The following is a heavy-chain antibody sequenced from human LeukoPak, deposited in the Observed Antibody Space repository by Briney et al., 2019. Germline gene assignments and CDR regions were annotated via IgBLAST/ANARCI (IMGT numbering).Heavy chain of an antibody. CDR1: GFTFSSYG. D-gene: IGHD1-14*01. J-gene: IGHJ6*02. V-gene: IGHV3-30*02. Sequence: GGSLRLSCAASGFTFSSYGMHWVRQAPGKGLEWVAFIRYDGSNKHYADSVKGRFTISRDNAKNSLYLQMNSLRAEDTAVYYCARDHQTGGGYYYYGMDVWGQGATVTVSS. CDR2: IRYDGSNK. CDR3: ARDHQTGGGYYYYGMDV.